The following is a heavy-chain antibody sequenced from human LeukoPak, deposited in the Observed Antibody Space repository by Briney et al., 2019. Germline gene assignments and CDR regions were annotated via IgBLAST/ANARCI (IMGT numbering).Heavy chain of an antibody. CDR3: AREGYGDYISNWFDP. CDR2: IYYSGST. J-gene: IGHJ5*02. V-gene: IGHV4-59*01. Sequence: PSETLSLTCTVSGGSISTYYWSWIRQPPGKGLEWIGYIYYSGSTNYNPSLKSRVTISVDTSKNQFSLKLSSVTAADTAVYYCAREGYGDYISNWFDPWGQGTLVTVSS. CDR1: GGSISTYY. D-gene: IGHD4-17*01.